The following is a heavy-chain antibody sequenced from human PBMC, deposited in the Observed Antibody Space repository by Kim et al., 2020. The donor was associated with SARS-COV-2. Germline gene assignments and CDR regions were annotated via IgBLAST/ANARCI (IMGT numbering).Heavy chain of an antibody. J-gene: IGHJ4*02. D-gene: IGHD3-3*01. Sequence: SETLSLTCTVSGGSISSGGYYWSWIRQHPGKGLEWIGYIYYSGSTYYNPSLKSRVTISVDTSKNQFSLKLSSVTAADTAVYYCARDRRDFWSGYLDYFDYWGQGTLVTVSS. CDR2: IYYSGST. CDR1: GGSISSGGYY. CDR3: ARDRRDFWSGYLDYFDY. V-gene: IGHV4-31*03.